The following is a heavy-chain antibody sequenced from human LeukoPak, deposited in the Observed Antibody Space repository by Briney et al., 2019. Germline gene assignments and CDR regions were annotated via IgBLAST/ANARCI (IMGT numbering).Heavy chain of an antibody. CDR1: GVTFDDYS. CDR2: ISWNSSSI. J-gene: IGHJ4*02. CDR3: AEEGDILTGYYSPNFDY. D-gene: IGHD3-9*01. V-gene: IGHV3-9*01. Sequence: PGGSLRLSCAASGVTFDDYSMHWVRQAPGKGLEWVAGISWNSSSIGYADSVKGRFTISRDNAKNSLYLQMNGLSAEATALYYCAEEGDILTGYYSPNFDYWGQGKLVTVSS.